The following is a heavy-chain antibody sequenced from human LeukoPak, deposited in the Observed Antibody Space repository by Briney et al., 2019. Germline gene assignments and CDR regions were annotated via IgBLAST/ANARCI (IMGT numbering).Heavy chain of an antibody. D-gene: IGHD1-26*01. J-gene: IGHJ3*02. Sequence: PGGSLRLSCAASGFTFSSYSMNWVRQAPGKGLEWVSSISSSSSYIYYADSVKGRFTISRDNAKNSLYLQMNSLRAEDTAVCYCARGLAGNAFDIWGQGTMVTVSS. CDR3: ARGLAGNAFDI. CDR1: GFTFSSYS. V-gene: IGHV3-21*01. CDR2: ISSSSSYI.